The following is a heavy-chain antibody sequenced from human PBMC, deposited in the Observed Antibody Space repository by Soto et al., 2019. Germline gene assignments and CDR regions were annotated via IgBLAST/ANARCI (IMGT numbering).Heavy chain of an antibody. CDR3: ARSLSGSYPNFDY. CDR1: GFIFSSYD. D-gene: IGHD1-26*01. Sequence: PGGSLRLSCAASGFIFSSYDMHWVRQAPGKGLEWVAIISYDGSNENYGDSVKGRFTIYRDNSKNTLYLQMNSLRPEDTAVYYCARSLSGSYPNFDYWGQGTLVTVSS. J-gene: IGHJ4*02. V-gene: IGHV3-30-3*01. CDR2: ISYDGSNE.